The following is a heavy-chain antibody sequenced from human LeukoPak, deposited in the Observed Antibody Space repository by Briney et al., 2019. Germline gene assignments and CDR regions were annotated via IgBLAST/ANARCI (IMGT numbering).Heavy chain of an antibody. J-gene: IGHJ6*03. CDR2: IIPIFGTA. CDR3: ARVQGYYYYYYYMDV. Sequence: SVKVSCKASGGTFSSYSISWLRQAPGQGLEWMGGIIPIFGTANYAQKFQGRVTITTDESTSTAYMELSSLRSEDTAVYYCARVQGYYYYYYYMDVWGKGTTVTVSS. CDR1: GGTFSSYS. V-gene: IGHV1-69*05.